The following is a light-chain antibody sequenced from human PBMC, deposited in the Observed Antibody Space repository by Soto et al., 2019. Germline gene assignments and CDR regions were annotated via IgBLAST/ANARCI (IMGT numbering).Light chain of an antibody. J-gene: IGLJ1*01. CDR3: CSYAGSYTFDYV. V-gene: IGLV2-11*01. CDR1: SSDVGGYNY. Sequence: QSALTQPRSVSGSPGQSVTISCTGTSSDVGGYNYVSWYQQHPGKAPKLMIYDVSKRPSGVPDRFSGSKSGHTASLTISGLQAEDEADYYCCSYAGSYTFDYVFGTGTKLTVL. CDR2: DVS.